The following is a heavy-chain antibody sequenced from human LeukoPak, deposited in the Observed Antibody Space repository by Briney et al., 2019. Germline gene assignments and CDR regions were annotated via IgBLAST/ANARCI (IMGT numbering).Heavy chain of an antibody. D-gene: IGHD5-24*01. Sequence: GGSLRLSCAASGFTFSSYSMNWVRQAPGKGLEWVSSISSSSSYIYYADSVKGRFTISRDNAKNSLYLQMNSLRAEDTAVYYCARDPGRWLQLGGFDYWGQGTLVTVSS. CDR2: ISSSSSYI. CDR3: ARDPGRWLQLGGFDY. V-gene: IGHV3-21*01. J-gene: IGHJ4*02. CDR1: GFTFSSYS.